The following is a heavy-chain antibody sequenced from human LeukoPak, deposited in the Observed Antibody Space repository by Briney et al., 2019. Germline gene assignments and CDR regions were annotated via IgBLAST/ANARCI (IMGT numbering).Heavy chain of an antibody. CDR1: GFTFSIYG. J-gene: IGHJ4*02. CDR2: ISYDGSNK. Sequence: PGGSLRLSCAASGFTFSIYGMHWVRQAPGKGLEWVAVISYDGSNKYYADSVKGRFTISRDNSKNTLYLQMNSLRAEDTAVYYCAKDHTFDYWGQGTLVTVSS. V-gene: IGHV3-30*18. CDR3: AKDHTFDY.